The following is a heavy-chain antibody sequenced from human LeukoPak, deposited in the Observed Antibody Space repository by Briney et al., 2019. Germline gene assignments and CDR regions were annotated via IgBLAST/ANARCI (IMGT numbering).Heavy chain of an antibody. Sequence: VKVSCKSSGYTFTDYYLHWVRPAPGQGLEWMGWINPNSGGTTYAQKFQGRVTMTRDTSVDTAYMELNWLTSDDTAVYFCARNLYLGTSLPYYFYYYMDVWGKGTTVTVSS. V-gene: IGHV1-2*02. J-gene: IGHJ6*03. CDR1: GYTFTDYY. CDR3: ARNLYLGTSLPYYFYYYMDV. D-gene: IGHD3-16*01. CDR2: INPNSGGT.